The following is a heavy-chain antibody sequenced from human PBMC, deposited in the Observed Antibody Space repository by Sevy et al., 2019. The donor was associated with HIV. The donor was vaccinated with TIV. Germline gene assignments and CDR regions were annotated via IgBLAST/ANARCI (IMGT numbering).Heavy chain of an antibody. CDR1: GDTLTNYA. Sequence: ASVKVSCKASGDTLTNYALSWVRQAPGQGLEWMGGIIPIVRSSKSAQKFQDRVTITADDSTNTAFMGVNSLRSEDTAMYYCARLTFARDYGISGPRDYWGQETLVTVSS. CDR2: IIPIVRSS. D-gene: IGHD3-22*01. J-gene: IGHJ4*02. V-gene: IGHV1-69*13. CDR3: ARLTFARDYGISGPRDY.